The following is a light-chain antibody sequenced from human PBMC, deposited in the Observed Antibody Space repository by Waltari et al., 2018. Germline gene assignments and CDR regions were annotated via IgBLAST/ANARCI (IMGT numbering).Light chain of an antibody. CDR1: QGVNSY. J-gene: IGKJ4*01. V-gene: IGKV3-11*01. CDR3: QQRKYWPPLT. Sequence: VLTQSPATLSLSPGERATLSCRASQGVNSYLAWYQQKPGQAPRRLIYDASNRATGIPARFSGSGSGTDFTLTISSLEPEDFAVYYCQQRKYWPPLTFGGGTKVEIK. CDR2: DAS.